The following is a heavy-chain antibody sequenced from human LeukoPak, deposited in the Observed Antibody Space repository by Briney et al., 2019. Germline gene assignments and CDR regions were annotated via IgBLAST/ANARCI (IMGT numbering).Heavy chain of an antibody. CDR3: ARDQLVVAATPYDAFDI. V-gene: IGHV1-69*05. CDR1: GGTFSSYA. CDR2: IIPIFGTA. D-gene: IGHD2-15*01. J-gene: IGHJ3*02. Sequence: ASVKVSCKASGGTFSSYAISWVRQAPGQGLEWMGGIIPIFGTANNAQKFQGRVTITTDESTSTAYMELSSLRSEDTAVYYCARDQLVVAATPYDAFDIWGQGTMVTVSS.